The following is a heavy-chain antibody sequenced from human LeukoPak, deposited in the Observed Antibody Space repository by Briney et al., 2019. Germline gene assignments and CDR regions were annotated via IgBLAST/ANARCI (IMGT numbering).Heavy chain of an antibody. CDR1: GFTFSSYA. D-gene: IGHD3-22*01. CDR3: AKLTHYYYDSSGYYGY. Sequence: GGSLRLSCAASGFTFSSYAMSWVRQAPVKGLEWVSAISGSGGSTYYADSVRGRFTISRDNSKNTLYLQMNSLRAEDTAVYYCAKLTHYYYDSSGYYGYWGQGTLVTVSS. J-gene: IGHJ4*02. V-gene: IGHV3-23*01. CDR2: ISGSGGST.